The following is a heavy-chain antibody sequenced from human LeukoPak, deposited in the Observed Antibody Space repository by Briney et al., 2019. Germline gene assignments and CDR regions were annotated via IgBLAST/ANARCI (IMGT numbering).Heavy chain of an antibody. CDR3: ARVNNWNWFDP. J-gene: IGHJ5*02. CDR2: ISSGSSYI. CDR1: GFTFSSYS. V-gene: IGHV3-21*01. Sequence: PGGSLRLSCAASGFTFSSYSMNWVRQAPGKGLEWVSSISSGSSYIYYADSVKGRFTISRDNAKNSLYLQMNSLRAEDTAAYYCARVNNWNWFDPWGQGTLVTVSS. D-gene: IGHD1-20*01.